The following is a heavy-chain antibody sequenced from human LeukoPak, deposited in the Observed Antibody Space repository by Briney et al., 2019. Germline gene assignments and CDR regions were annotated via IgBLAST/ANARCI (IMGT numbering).Heavy chain of an antibody. CDR1: GGTFSSYA. D-gene: IGHD3-3*01. V-gene: IGHV1-69*05. Sequence: GAPVKVSCKASGGTFSSYAISWVRQAPGQGLEWMGGIIPIFGTANYAQKFQGRVTITTDESTSTAYMELSSLRSEDTAVYYCARGENNFWSGQTNYFDYWGQGTLVTVSS. CDR3: ARGENNFWSGQTNYFDY. CDR2: IIPIFGTA. J-gene: IGHJ4*02.